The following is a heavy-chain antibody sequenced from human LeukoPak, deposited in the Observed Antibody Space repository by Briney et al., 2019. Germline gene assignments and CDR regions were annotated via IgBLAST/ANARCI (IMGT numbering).Heavy chain of an antibody. V-gene: IGHV4-39*01. D-gene: IGHD6-19*01. CDR1: GGSLSSYY. CDR3: ARHVMQWLVPGWFDP. Sequence: SETLSLTCTVSGGSLSSYYWSWIRQPPGKGLEWIGSIYYSGSTYYNPSLKSRVTISVDTSKNQFSLKLSSVTAADTAVYYCARHVMQWLVPGWFDPWGQGTLVTVSS. J-gene: IGHJ5*02. CDR2: IYYSGST.